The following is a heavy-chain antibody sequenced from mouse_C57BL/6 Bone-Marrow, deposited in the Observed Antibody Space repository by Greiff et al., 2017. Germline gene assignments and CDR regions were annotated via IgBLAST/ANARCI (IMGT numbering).Heavy chain of an antibody. CDR3: TRPYGNYAMDY. D-gene: IGHD2-1*01. CDR2: ISSGGDYI. CDR1: GFTFSSYA. J-gene: IGHJ4*01. V-gene: IGHV5S21*01. Sequence: EVMLVESGEGLVKPGGSLKLSCAASGFTFSSYAMSWVRQTPEKRLEWVAYISSGGDYIYYADTVKGRFTISRDNARNTLYLQMSSLKSEDTAMYYCTRPYGNYAMDYWGQGTSVTVSS.